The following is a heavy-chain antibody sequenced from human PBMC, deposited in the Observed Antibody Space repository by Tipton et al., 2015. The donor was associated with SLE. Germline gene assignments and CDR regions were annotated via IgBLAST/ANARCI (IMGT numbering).Heavy chain of an antibody. Sequence: QLVQSGGGLVQPGGSLKLSCAASGFTFSGSAMHWVRQASGKGLEWVGRIRSKANNYATAYAASVKGRFTISRDDSKNTAYLQMNSLRAEDTALYYCAKGGSGWPASVDYWGQGTLVTVSS. CDR1: GFTFSGSA. CDR3: AKGGSGWPASVDY. D-gene: IGHD6-19*01. CDR2: IRSKANNYAT. J-gene: IGHJ4*02. V-gene: IGHV3-73*01.